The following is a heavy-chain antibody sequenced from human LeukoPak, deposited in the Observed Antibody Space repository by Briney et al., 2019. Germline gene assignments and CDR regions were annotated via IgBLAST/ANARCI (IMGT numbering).Heavy chain of an antibody. D-gene: IGHD6-13*01. V-gene: IGHV4-61*02. J-gene: IGHJ3*02. Sequence: PSQTLSLTCTVSGGSISRGSYYWSWIRQPAGKGLEWIGRIYTSGSTNYNPSLKSRVTISVDTSKNQFSLKLSSVTAADTAVYYCARDRPQYSSSWYDAFDIWGQGTMVTVSS. CDR1: GGSISRGSYY. CDR3: ARDRPQYSSSWYDAFDI. CDR2: IYTSGST.